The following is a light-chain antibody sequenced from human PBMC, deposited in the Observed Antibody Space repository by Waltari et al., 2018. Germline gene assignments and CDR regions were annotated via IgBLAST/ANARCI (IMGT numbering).Light chain of an antibody. Sequence: QPVLTQSHSASASLGASVKLTCTLSTGHSDVAIAWSPQQPERGPRYLRKLNSDDSHTKGDEIPDRFAGSSSGAERYLTISSLQSEDEAAYYCQTWGSGIVTFGGGTQLTVL. CDR1: TGHSDVA. CDR3: QTWGSGIVT. CDR2: LNSDDSH. V-gene: IGLV4-69*01. J-gene: IGLJ2*01.